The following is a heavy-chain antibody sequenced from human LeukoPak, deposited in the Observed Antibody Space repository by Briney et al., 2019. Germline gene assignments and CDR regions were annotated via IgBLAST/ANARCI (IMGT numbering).Heavy chain of an antibody. D-gene: IGHD3-3*01. CDR1: GFTFSSYA. CDR3: ASEIIFGSFDY. J-gene: IGHJ4*02. CDR2: ISGSGGST. Sequence: PGRSLRLSCAASGFTFSSYAMSWVRQAPGKGLEWVSAISGSGGSTYYADSVKGRFTISRDNAKNSLYLQMNSLRAEDTAVYYCASEIIFGSFDYWGQGTLVTVSS. V-gene: IGHV3-23*01.